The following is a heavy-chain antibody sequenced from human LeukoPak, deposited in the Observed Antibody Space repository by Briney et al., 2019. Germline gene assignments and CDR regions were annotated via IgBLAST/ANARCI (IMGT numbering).Heavy chain of an antibody. CDR1: GFTFSTYW. V-gene: IGHV3-74*01. CDR2: INSGGSRT. Sequence: GGSLRLSCAASGFTFSTYWMHWVRQSPGKGLLWVSRINSGGSRTNYADSVKGRFTISRDNAKNTLYLQMNSLRVEDTAVYYCARGGTFDPWGQGTLVTVSS. CDR3: ARGGTFDP. J-gene: IGHJ5*02. D-gene: IGHD3-16*01.